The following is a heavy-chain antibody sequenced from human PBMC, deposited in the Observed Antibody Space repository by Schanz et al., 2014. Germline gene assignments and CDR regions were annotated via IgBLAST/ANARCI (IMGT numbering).Heavy chain of an antibody. D-gene: IGHD3-10*01. CDR1: GFTLNNAW. Sequence: EVQLVESGGGLVKPGGSLRLSCATSGFTLNNAWMNWVRQAPGKGLQWVARIKSKTDGGTRDYAAPVKGRFTISTDDSKNTVYLQMNSLQPEATAVYSCTADLWFGAVWGVWWGQGTLVNVSS. V-gene: IGHV3-15*01. J-gene: IGHJ4*02. CDR2: IKSKTDGGTR. CDR3: TADLWFGAVWGVW.